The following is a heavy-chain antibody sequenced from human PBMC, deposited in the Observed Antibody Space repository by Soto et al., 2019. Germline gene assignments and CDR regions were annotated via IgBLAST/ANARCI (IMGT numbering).Heavy chain of an antibody. CDR1: GFTFSNYW. V-gene: IGHV3-74*01. CDR3: AKGTVLRGMDV. Sequence: GGSLRLSCAASGFTFSNYWMNWVHQAPGKGLVWVARISTDGSNTNYADSVKGRFTISRDNAKNTLYLQMNSLRVDETAVYYCAKGTVLRGMDVWGQGTTVTVSS. J-gene: IGHJ6*02. CDR2: ISTDGSNT. D-gene: IGHD2-15*01.